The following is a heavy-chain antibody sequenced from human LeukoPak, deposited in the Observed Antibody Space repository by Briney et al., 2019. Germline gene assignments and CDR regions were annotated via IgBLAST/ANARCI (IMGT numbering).Heavy chain of an antibody. Sequence: SETLSLTCTVSGGSISSYYWSWIRQPPGKGLEWIGYIYYSGSTNYNPSLKSRVTISVDTSKNQFSLKLSSVTAADTAVYYCARQLGMAAYYDYWGQGTLVTVSS. D-gene: IGHD6-19*01. V-gene: IGHV4-59*08. CDR2: IYYSGST. CDR1: GGSISSYY. J-gene: IGHJ4*02. CDR3: ARQLGMAAYYDY.